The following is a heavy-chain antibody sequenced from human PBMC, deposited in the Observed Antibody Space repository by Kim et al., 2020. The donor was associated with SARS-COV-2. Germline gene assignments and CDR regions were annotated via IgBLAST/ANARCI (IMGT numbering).Heavy chain of an antibody. CDR2: ISRDGGEI. Sequence: GGSLRLSCAASGFTFDDYAIQWVRQVPGKGLEWVSLISRDGGEIKYADSVKGRFTISRDNSKKSVYLQMNSLRSEDTALYYCARGQQWLIKNWGQGTKVTVSS. D-gene: IGHD6-19*01. CDR1: GFTFDDYA. CDR3: ARGQQWLIKN. J-gene: IGHJ4*02. V-gene: IGHV3-43*02.